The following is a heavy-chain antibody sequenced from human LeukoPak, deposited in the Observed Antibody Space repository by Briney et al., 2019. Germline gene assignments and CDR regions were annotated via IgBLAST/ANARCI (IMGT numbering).Heavy chain of an antibody. CDR1: GGTFSSYA. V-gene: IGHV1-69*04. CDR2: IIPILGIA. J-gene: IGHJ4*02. CDR3: ARDGTLYYYDSSGYCY. Sequence: GSSVKVSCKASGGTFSSYAISWVRQAPGQGLEWMGRIIPILGIANYAQKFQGRVTITADKSTSTAYMELSSLRSEDTAVYYCARDGTLYYYDSSGYCYWGQGTLVTVSS. D-gene: IGHD3-22*01.